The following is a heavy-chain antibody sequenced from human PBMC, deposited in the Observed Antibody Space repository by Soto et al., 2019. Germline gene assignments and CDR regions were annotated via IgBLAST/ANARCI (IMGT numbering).Heavy chain of an antibody. J-gene: IGHJ6*02. V-gene: IGHV3-30-3*01. CDR3: AREGPYYSAGSGIRKYRMDV. CDR1: GFTFRRYA. D-gene: IGHD3-10*01. CDR2: NSYDGSNK. Sequence: GGSLRLSCAASGFTFRRYAMYWVRQAPGKRLDYVAVNSYDGSNKYYGDSVKGRFSISRDNSNNTLYLQMNSLRPEDTAVYYCAREGPYYSAGSGIRKYRMDVWGQGTTVTVSS.